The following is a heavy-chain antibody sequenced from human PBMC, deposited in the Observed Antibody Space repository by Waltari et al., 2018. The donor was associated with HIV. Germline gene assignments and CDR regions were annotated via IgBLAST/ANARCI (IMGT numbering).Heavy chain of an antibody. J-gene: IGHJ4*02. D-gene: IGHD6-19*01. V-gene: IGHV4-4*07. Sequence: QVQLQESGPGLVKPSETLSPTCTVSGGSISSYYWSWIRQPAGKELEWIGRIYTSGSTNYNPSRKSRVTMSVDTSKNQFSLKLNSVTAADTAVYCCAREQRWLQQLDYWGQGTLVTVSS. CDR3: AREQRWLQQLDY. CDR2: IYTSGST. CDR1: GGSISSYY.